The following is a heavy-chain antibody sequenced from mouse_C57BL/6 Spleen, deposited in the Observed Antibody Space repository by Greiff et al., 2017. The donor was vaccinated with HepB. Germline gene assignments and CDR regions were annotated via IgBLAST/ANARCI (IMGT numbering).Heavy chain of an antibody. J-gene: IGHJ2*01. D-gene: IGHD3-2*02. CDR2: IDPNSGGT. CDR3: ARGGTAQATGFDY. V-gene: IGHV1-72*01. Sequence: VKLQQPGAELVKPGASVKLSCKASGYTFTSYWMHWVKQRPGRGLEWIGRIDPNSGGTKYNEKFKSKATLTVDKPSSTAYMQLSSLTSEDSAVYCCARGGTAQATGFDYWGQGTTLTVSS. CDR1: GYTFTSYW.